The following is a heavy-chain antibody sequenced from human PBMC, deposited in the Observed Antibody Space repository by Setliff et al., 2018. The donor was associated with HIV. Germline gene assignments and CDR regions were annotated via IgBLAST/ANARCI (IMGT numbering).Heavy chain of an antibody. CDR2: IHYSDVT. V-gene: IGHV4-39*07. CDR3: ARAQTGSVGCYYHYYMDV. CDR1: GASIGSSNYY. J-gene: IGHJ6*03. Sequence: PSETLSLTCTVSGASIGSSNYYWAWIRQSPGKGLEWIGNIHYSDVTYYNPSLKSRVNISVDRSKNQFSLKLSSVTAADTAVYYCARAQTGSVGCYYHYYMDVWGKGTSVTVSS. D-gene: IGHD2-8*02.